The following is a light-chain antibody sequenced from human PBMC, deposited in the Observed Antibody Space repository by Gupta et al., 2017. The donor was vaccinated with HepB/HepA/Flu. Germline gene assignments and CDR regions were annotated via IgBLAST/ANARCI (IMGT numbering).Light chain of an antibody. CDR2: GAS. Sequence: EIVLTQSPGTLSLSPGERATLSCRASQGVSTYLAWYQQKPGQAPRLLIHGASSRATDIPDRFSGSGSGTDFTLTISRLEPEDFAMYYCQQDGWSPGTFGQGTKVEIK. CDR1: QGVSTY. CDR3: QQDGWSPGT. V-gene: IGKV3-20*01. J-gene: IGKJ1*01.